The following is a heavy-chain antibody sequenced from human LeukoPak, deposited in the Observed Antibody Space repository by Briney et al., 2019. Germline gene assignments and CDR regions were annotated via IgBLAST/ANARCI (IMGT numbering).Heavy chain of an antibody. D-gene: IGHD3-10*01. CDR2: IYYSGST. CDR3: ARGGYYGSGNDFRFDP. V-gene: IGHV4-39*07. CDR1: GGSISSSTYY. Sequence: SETLSLTCTVSGGSISSSTYYWGWIRQPPGKGLEWIGSIYYSGSTYYNPSLKSRVTISVDTSKNQFSLKLSSVTAADTAVYYCARGGYYGSGNDFRFDPWGQGTLVTVSS. J-gene: IGHJ5*02.